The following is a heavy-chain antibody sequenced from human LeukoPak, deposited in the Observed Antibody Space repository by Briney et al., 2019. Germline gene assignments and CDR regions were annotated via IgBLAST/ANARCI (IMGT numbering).Heavy chain of an antibody. V-gene: IGHV3-30*18. CDR1: GFIFSSYG. CDR2: ISYDGSNK. J-gene: IGHJ4*02. Sequence: PAGSLRLSCAASGFIFSSYGMRWVRQAPGKGLEWVAVISYDGSNKYYADSVKGRFTISRDNSKNTLYLQMNSLRAEDTAVYYCAEVLEGSGWYNFDYWGQGTLVTVSS. CDR3: AEVLEGSGWYNFDY. D-gene: IGHD6-19*01.